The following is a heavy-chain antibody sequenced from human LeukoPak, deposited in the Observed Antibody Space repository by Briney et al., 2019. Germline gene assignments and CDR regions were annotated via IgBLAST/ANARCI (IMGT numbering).Heavy chain of an antibody. V-gene: IGHV4-61*02. J-gene: IGHJ3*02. CDR1: GGSISIGSYY. Sequence: SSETLSLTCTVSGGSISIGSYYWSWIRQPAGKGLEWIGRTYTSGSTHYNPSLKSRVTISVDTSKNQFSLKLSSVTAADTAVYYCARDPTYRDAFDIWGQGTMVTVSS. D-gene: IGHD2-2*01. CDR2: TYTSGST. CDR3: ARDPTYRDAFDI.